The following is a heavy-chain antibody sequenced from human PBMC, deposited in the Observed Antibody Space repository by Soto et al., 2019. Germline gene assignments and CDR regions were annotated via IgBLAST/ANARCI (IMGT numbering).Heavy chain of an antibody. D-gene: IGHD6-13*01. V-gene: IGHV4-39*01. CDR2: IYYSGST. Sequence: NPSETLSLTCTVSGGSISSSSYYWGWIRQPPGKGLEWIGSIYYSGSTYYNPSLKSRVTISVDTSKNQFSLKLSSVTAADTAVYYCARHDLTYSSKDAFDIWGQGTMVTVSS. J-gene: IGHJ3*02. CDR3: ARHDLTYSSKDAFDI. CDR1: GGSISSSSYY.